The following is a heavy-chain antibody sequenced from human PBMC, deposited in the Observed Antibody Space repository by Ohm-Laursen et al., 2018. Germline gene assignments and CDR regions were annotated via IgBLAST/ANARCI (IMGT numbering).Heavy chain of an antibody. V-gene: IGHV3-11*01. Sequence: SLRLSCTASGFTVSSNYMSWVRQAPGKGLEWVSYISSSGSTIYYADSVKGRFTISRDNAKNSLYLQMNSLRAEDTAVYYCARVSSGRLNYWGQGTLVTVSS. D-gene: IGHD3-22*01. CDR3: ARVSSGRLNY. J-gene: IGHJ4*02. CDR1: GFTVSSNY. CDR2: ISSSGSTI.